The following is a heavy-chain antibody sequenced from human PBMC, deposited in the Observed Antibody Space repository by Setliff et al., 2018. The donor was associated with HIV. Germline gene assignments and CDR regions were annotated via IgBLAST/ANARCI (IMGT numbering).Heavy chain of an antibody. CDR2: IYRGGST. CDR3: ARATKTPYSSRWSIPGAFDI. V-gene: IGHV3-53*01. D-gene: IGHD6-13*01. CDR1: GFTVSSNY. J-gene: IGHJ3*02. Sequence: PGGSLRLSCAASGFTVSSNYMSWVRQAPGKGLEWVSIIYRGGSTYYADSVKARFTISRDNSKNTLYLQMNSLRAEDTAVYYCARATKTPYSSRWSIPGAFDIWGQGTMVTVSS.